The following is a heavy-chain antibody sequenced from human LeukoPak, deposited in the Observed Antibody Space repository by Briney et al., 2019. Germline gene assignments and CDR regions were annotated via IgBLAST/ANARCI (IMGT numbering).Heavy chain of an antibody. CDR1: GGSFSGYY. CDR3: ARVEAGTAFFDY. CDR2: INHSGST. J-gene: IGHJ4*02. Sequence: SETLSLTCAVYGGSFSGYYWSWLRQPPGKGLEWIGEINHSGSTNYNPSLKSRVTISVDTSKNQFSLKLSSVTAADTAVYYCARVEAGTAFFDYWGQGTLVTVSS. D-gene: IGHD1-14*01. V-gene: IGHV4-34*01.